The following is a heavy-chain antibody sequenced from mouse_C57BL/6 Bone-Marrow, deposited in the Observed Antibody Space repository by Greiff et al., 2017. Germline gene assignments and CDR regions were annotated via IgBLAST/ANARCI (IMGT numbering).Heavy chain of an antibody. V-gene: IGHV1-5*01. CDR1: GYTFTSYW. CDR3: TKNHYGSRSPLYFDY. J-gene: IGHJ2*01. CDR2: IYPGNSDT. D-gene: IGHD1-1*01. Sequence: VQLQQSGTVLARPGASVKMSCKTSGYTFTSYWMHWVKQRPGQGLEWIGAIYPGNSDTSYNQKFKGKAKLTAVTSASNAYMELSSLTNEDSAVYYCTKNHYGSRSPLYFDYWGQGTTLTVSS.